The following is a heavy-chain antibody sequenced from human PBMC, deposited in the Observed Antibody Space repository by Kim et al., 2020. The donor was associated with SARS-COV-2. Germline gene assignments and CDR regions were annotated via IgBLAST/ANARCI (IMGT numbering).Heavy chain of an antibody. CDR3: ASDSIAVAGLSRGFDY. Sequence: SETLSLTCAVSGGSISSSNWWSWVRQPPGKGLEWIGEIYHSGSTNYNPSLKSRVTISVDKSKNQFSLKLSSVTAADTAVYYCASDSIAVAGLSRGFDYWGKGTRVPSSS. V-gene: IGHV4-4*02. D-gene: IGHD6-19*01. J-gene: IGHJ4*02. CDR1: GGSISSSNW. CDR2: IYHSGST.